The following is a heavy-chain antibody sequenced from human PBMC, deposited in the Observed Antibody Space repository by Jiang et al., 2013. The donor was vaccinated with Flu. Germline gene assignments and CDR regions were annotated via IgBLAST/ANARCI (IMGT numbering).Heavy chain of an antibody. J-gene: IGHJ3*02. Sequence: RPGLVKPSETLSLTCTVSGGSISSYYWSWIRQPPGKGLEWIGYIYYSGSTNYNPSLKSRVTISVDTSKNQFSLKLSSVTAADTAVYYCARVPFWDDSSGYYYVDAFDIWG. CDR3: ARVPFWDDSSGYYYVDAFDI. D-gene: IGHD3-22*01. CDR2: IYYSGST. V-gene: IGHV4-59*01. CDR1: GGSISSYY.